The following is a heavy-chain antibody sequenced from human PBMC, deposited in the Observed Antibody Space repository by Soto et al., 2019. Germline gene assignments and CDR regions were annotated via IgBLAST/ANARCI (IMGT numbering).Heavy chain of an antibody. CDR2: INAGNGNT. D-gene: IGHD2-2*01. Sequence: ASVKVSCKASGYTFTSYAMHWVRQAPGQRLEWMGWINAGNGNTKYSQKFQGRVTITREKSASTAYMELSSLRSEDTAVYYCAIGGCSSTSCYVGGYYYYYGMDVWGQGTTVTVSS. CDR1: GYTFTSYA. V-gene: IGHV1-3*01. J-gene: IGHJ6*02. CDR3: AIGGCSSTSCYVGGYYYYYGMDV.